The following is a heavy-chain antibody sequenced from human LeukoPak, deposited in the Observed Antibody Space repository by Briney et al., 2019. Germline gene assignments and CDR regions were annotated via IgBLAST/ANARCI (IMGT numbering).Heavy chain of an antibody. CDR1: EFTFSTYN. CDR2: ISSSLGTI. CDR3: AREGSDFWSGYSKGYFDY. Sequence: TGGSLRLSCAASEFTFSTYNMNWVRQAPGKGLEWVSYISSSLGTIYYAESVKGRFTISRDNAKNSLYLQMNSLRAEDTVVYYCAREGSDFWSGYSKGYFDYWGRGTLVTVSS. J-gene: IGHJ4*02. D-gene: IGHD3-3*01. V-gene: IGHV3-48*01.